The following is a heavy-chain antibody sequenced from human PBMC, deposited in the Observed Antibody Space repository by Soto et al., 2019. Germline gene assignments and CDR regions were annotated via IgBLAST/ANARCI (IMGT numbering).Heavy chain of an antibody. Sequence: GGSLRLSCTASGFTFGDYAMSWVRQAPGKGLEWVGFIRSKAYGGTTEYAASVKGRFTISRDDSKSIAYLQMNSLKTEDTAVYYCTRDSDTATVWSGAFDIWGQGTMVTVSS. CDR1: GFTFGDYA. D-gene: IGHD5-18*01. V-gene: IGHV3-49*04. CDR3: TRDSDTATVWSGAFDI. J-gene: IGHJ3*02. CDR2: IRSKAYGGTT.